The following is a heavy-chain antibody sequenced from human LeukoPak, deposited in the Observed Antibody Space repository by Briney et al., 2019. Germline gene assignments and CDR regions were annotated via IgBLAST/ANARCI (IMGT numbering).Heavy chain of an antibody. CDR2: TNWNGGST. Sequence: GGSLRLSCAASGFNFDDYGMSWVRQAPGKGLEWVSGTNWNGGSTGYADSVKGRFTISRDNAKNSLYLQMNSLRAEDTAVYYCASTDYSGSGSFDYWGRGTLVTVSS. V-gene: IGHV3-20*04. CDR3: ASTDYSGSGSFDY. D-gene: IGHD3-10*01. CDR1: GFNFDDYG. J-gene: IGHJ4*02.